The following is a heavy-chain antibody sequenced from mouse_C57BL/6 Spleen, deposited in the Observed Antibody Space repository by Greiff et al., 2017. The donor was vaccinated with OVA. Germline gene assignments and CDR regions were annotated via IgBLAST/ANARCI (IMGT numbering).Heavy chain of an antibody. CDR2: IYPGSGST. D-gene: IGHD1-1*01. Sequence: QVQLQQSGAELVKPGASVKMSCKASGYTFTSYWITWVKQRPGQGLEWIGDIYPGSGSTNYNEKFKSKATLTVDTSSSTAYMQLSSLTSEDSAGDYCARRGYGSSYWGQGTTLTVSS. J-gene: IGHJ2*01. CDR1: GYTFTSYW. V-gene: IGHV1-55*01. CDR3: ARRGYGSSY.